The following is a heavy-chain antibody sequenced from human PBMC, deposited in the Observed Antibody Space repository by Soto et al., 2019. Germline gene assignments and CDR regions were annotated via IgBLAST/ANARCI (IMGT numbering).Heavy chain of an antibody. Sequence: EVQLVESGGGLVQPGRSLRLSCAASGFTFDDYAMHWVRQAPGKGLEWVSGISWNSGSIGYADSVKGRFTISRDNVKXSXCLQMNSLRSEDTALYYCAKDATYYYDSSGYSPFDYWGQGTLVTVSS. V-gene: IGHV3-9*01. CDR1: GFTFDDYA. D-gene: IGHD3-22*01. CDR2: ISWNSGSI. J-gene: IGHJ4*02. CDR3: AKDATYYYDSSGYSPFDY.